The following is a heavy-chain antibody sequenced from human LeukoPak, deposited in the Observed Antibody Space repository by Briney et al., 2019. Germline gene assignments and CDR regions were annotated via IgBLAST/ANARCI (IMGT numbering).Heavy chain of an antibody. D-gene: IGHD3-3*01. CDR3: ARARTFGVVPYFDY. CDR1: GFTFSSYA. CDR2: ISSSSSYI. J-gene: IGHJ4*02. Sequence: GGSLRLSCAASGFTFSSYAMNWVRQASGKGLEWVSSISSSSSYIYYADSVKGRFTISRDNAKNSLYLQMNSLRAEDTAVYYCARARTFGVVPYFDYWGQGTLVTVSS. V-gene: IGHV3-21*01.